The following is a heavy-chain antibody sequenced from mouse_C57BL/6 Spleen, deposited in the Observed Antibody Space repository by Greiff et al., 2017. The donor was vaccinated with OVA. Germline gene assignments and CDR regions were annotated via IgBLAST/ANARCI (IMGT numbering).Heavy chain of an antibody. CDR3: ARFGTDPYYFDY. D-gene: IGHD4-1*01. J-gene: IGHJ2*01. V-gene: IGHV1-26*01. CDR2: INPNNGGT. CDR1: GYTFTDYY. Sequence: VQLQQSGPELVKPGASVKISCKASGYTFTDYYMNWVKQSHGKSLEWIGDINPNNGGTSYNQKFKGKATLTVDKSSSTAYMELRSLTSEDSAVYYCARFGTDPYYFDYWGQGTTLTVSS.